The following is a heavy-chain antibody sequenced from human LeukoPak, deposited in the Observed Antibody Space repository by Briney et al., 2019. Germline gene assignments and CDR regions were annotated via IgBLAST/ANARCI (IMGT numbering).Heavy chain of an antibody. CDR3: AKDEKIFGVVISGDPFDY. J-gene: IGHJ4*02. Sequence: SETLSLTCTVSGGSISSSSYYWGWIRQPPGKGLEWIGSIYYSGSTYYNPSLKSRVTISVDTSKNQFSLKLSSVTAADTAVYYCAKDEKIFGVVISGDPFDYWGQGTLVTVSS. CDR1: GGSISSSSYY. D-gene: IGHD3-3*01. V-gene: IGHV4-39*02. CDR2: IYYSGST.